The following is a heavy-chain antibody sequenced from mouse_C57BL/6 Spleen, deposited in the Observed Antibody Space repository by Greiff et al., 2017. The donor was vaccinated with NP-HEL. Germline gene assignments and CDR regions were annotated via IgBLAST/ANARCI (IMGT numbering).Heavy chain of an antibody. J-gene: IGHJ4*01. V-gene: IGHV1-69*01. CDR2: IDPSDSYT. Sequence: QVQLQQPGAELVMPGASVKLSCKASGYTFTSYWMHWVKQRPGQGLEWIGEIDPSDSYTNYNQKFKGKSTLTVDKSSSTAYMQLSSLTSEDSAVYYCARADFYGYDVGMDYWGQGTSVTVSS. CDR3: ARADFYGYDVGMDY. CDR1: GYTFTSYW. D-gene: IGHD2-2*01.